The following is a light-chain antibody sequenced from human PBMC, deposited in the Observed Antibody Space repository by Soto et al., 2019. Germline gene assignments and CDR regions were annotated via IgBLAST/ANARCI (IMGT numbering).Light chain of an antibody. J-gene: IGLJ2*01. Sequence: QSALTQPASVSGSPGQSITISCTGTSSDIGGYNSVSWYQHHPGKAPKLMIYDVSNRPSRVSNRFSGSKSGNTASLTISGLQAEDEADYYCSSYTSRSTLGVFGGGTKVTVL. V-gene: IGLV2-14*03. CDR2: DVS. CDR3: SSYTSRSTLGV. CDR1: SSDIGGYNS.